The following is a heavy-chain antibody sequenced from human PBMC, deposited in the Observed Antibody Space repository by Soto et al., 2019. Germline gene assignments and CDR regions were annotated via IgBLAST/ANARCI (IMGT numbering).Heavy chain of an antibody. CDR3: ARGGSGYDGELPYYYYGMDV. D-gene: IGHD5-12*01. V-gene: IGHV3-21*01. CDR1: GFTFSSYS. CDR2: ISSSSSYI. J-gene: IGHJ6*02. Sequence: GGSLRLSCAASGFTFSSYSMNWVRQAPGKGLEWVSSISSSSSYIYYADSVKGRFTISRDNAKNSLYLQMNSLRAEDTAVYYCARGGSGYDGELPYYYYGMDVWGQGTTVTVSS.